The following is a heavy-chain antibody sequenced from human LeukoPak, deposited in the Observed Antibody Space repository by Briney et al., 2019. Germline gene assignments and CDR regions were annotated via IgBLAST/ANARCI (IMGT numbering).Heavy chain of an antibody. D-gene: IGHD6-19*01. J-gene: IGHJ4*02. Sequence: GGSLRLSCAASGFNFKHAWMNWVRQAPGKGLEWVSAISGGVSTTYSADSVKGRFTISRDNSKNTLYLQMNSLRTEDTAVYYCARAYSSGWYVTEYWGQGTLVSVSS. CDR1: GFNFKHAW. V-gene: IGHV3-23*01. CDR3: ARAYSSGWYVTEY. CDR2: ISGGVSTT.